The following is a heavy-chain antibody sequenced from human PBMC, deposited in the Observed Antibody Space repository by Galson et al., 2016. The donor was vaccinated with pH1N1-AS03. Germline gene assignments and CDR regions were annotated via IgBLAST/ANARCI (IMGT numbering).Heavy chain of an antibody. Sequence: SETLSLTCAVYGGAFSGYLWTWIRQAPGEGLEWIGEMKDSGTTNYNPSLKSRVVISLDTSKRQFSPNLTSMTAADTAVYYCARGSTDYSVSSGHYWRLGASMDYWGQGILVTVSS. CDR3: ARGSTDYSVSSGHYWRLGASMDY. D-gene: IGHD3-22*01. J-gene: IGHJ4*02. CDR2: MKDSGTT. V-gene: IGHV4-34*01. CDR1: GGAFSGYL.